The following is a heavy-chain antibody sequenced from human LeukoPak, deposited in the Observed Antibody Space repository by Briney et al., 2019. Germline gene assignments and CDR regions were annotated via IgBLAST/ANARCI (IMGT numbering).Heavy chain of an antibody. V-gene: IGHV3-23*01. CDR2: ISGSGGST. D-gene: IGHD4-11*01. CDR1: GFTFSSYA. J-gene: IGHJ1*01. CDR3: AKAYSGLDFQH. Sequence: HAGGSLRLSCAASGFTFSSYAMSWVRQAPGKGLEWVSAISGSGGSTYYADSVKGRFTISRDNSKNTLYLQMNRLRAEDTAVYYCAKAYSGLDFQHWGQGTLVTVSS.